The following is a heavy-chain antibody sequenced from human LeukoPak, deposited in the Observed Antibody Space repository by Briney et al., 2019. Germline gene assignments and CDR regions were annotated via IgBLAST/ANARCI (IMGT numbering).Heavy chain of an antibody. CDR2: IYYSGST. CDR1: GGSISSSSYS. J-gene: IGHJ4*02. Sequence: SETLSLTCTVSGGSISSSSYSWGWIRQPPGKGLEWIGSIYYSGSTYYNPSLKSRVTISVDTSKNQFSLKLSSVTAADTAVYYCARSELLWFGGVNSGFDYWGQGTLVTVSS. CDR3: ARSELLWFGGVNSGFDY. V-gene: IGHV4-39*01. D-gene: IGHD3-10*01.